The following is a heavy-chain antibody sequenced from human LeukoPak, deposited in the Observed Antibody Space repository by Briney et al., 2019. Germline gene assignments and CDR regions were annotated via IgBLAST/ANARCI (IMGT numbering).Heavy chain of an antibody. J-gene: IGHJ3*02. CDR3: GVYYDSSGYYRYDAFDI. D-gene: IGHD3-22*01. V-gene: IGHV3-48*02. CDR1: GFTFSSYS. CDR2: ISSSSSTI. Sequence: PGGSLRLSCAAPGFTFSSYSMNWVRQAPGKGLEWVSYISSSSSTIYYADSVKGRFTISRDNAKNSLYLQMNSLRDEDTAVYYCGVYYDSSGYYRYDAFDIWGQGTMVTVSS.